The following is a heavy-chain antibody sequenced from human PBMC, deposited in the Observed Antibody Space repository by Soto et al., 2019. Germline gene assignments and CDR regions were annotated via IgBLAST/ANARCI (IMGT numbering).Heavy chain of an antibody. J-gene: IGHJ3*02. CDR1: GYTFTGYY. D-gene: IGHD3-22*01. CDR3: ARINPGGYYDSIGYYYSDAFDI. Sequence: ASVKVSCKASGYTFTGYYMHWVRQAPGQGLEWMGWINPNSGGTNYAQKFQGWVTMTRDTSISTAYMELSMLRSDDTAVYYCARINPGGYYDSIGYYYSDAFDIWGEGTIVT. CDR2: INPNSGGT. V-gene: IGHV1-2*04.